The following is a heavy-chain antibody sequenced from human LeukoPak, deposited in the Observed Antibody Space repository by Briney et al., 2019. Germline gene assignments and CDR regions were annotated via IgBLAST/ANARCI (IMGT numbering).Heavy chain of an antibody. CDR2: ISGRGHTT. J-gene: IGHJ4*02. CDR1: GFTFCSYA. CDR3: AKGGHYDSSGYSPFDY. Sequence: PGGSLSLSCAASGFTFCSYAVSWVRQAPGKGLEWVSGISGRGHTTYHADSVRGRFTISRDNSKNTLYLQMNSLRVDDSAVYYCAKGGHYDSSGYSPFDYWGQGTLVTVSA. D-gene: IGHD3-22*01. V-gene: IGHV3-23*01.